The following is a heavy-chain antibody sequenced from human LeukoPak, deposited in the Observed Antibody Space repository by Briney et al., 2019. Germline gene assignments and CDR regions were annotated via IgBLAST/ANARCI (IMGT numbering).Heavy chain of an antibody. D-gene: IGHD4-11*01. CDR2: ISSSSSYI. Sequence: PGGSLRLSCAASGFTFSSYSMNWVRQAPGKGLEWVSSISSSSSYIYYADSVKGRFTISRDNAKNSLYLQMNSLRAEDTAVYYCARAGYSNYRPHDAFDIWGQGTMVTVSS. V-gene: IGHV3-21*01. CDR1: GFTFSSYS. CDR3: ARAGYSNYRPHDAFDI. J-gene: IGHJ3*02.